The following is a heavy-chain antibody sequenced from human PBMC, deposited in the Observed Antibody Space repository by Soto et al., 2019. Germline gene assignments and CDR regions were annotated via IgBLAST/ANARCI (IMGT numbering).Heavy chain of an antibody. CDR2: IFYSENT. J-gene: IGHJ4*02. CDR1: RGSNSAYY. V-gene: IGHV4-59*12. CDR3: AREGGGYRFDY. Sequence: QVQLQESGPGLVKPSETLSLTCTVSRGSNSAYYWSWIRQSPGKGLEWLGYIFYSENTKDNPFLNSGVSISVDPSKNQFSLKLTSVTASDAAVYYCAREGGGYRFDYWGQGILVTVSS. D-gene: IGHD6-25*01.